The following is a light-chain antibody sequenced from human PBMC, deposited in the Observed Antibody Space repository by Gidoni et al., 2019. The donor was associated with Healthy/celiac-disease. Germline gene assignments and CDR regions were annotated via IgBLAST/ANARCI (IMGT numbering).Light chain of an antibody. V-gene: IGKV1-33*01. Sequence: DIQMTQSPSSLSASVGDRVTITCQASQDISNYLNWYQQKPGKAPKLLIYDASNVETGVPSRFSGSGSGTDCTFTISSLKPEDIATYYCQQYDNLPITFXPXTKVDIK. J-gene: IGKJ3*01. CDR1: QDISNY. CDR2: DAS. CDR3: QQYDNLPIT.